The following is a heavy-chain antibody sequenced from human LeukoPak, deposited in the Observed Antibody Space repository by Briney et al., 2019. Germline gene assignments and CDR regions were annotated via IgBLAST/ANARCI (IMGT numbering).Heavy chain of an antibody. Sequence: GGSLRLSCAASGFTFGSYWMHWVRQAPGKGLVWVSRINSDGSSTSYADSVKGRFTISRDNAKNTLYLQMNSLRAEDTAVYYCARVHTNYYDSSDYDAFDIWGQGTMVTVSS. CDR2: INSDGSST. CDR1: GFTFGSYW. CDR3: ARVHTNYYDSSDYDAFDI. D-gene: IGHD3-22*01. V-gene: IGHV3-74*01. J-gene: IGHJ3*02.